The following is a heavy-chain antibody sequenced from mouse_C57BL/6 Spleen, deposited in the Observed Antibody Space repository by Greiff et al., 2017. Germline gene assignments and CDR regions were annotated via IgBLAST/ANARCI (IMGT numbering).Heavy chain of an antibody. D-gene: IGHD2-5*01. CDR1: GYTFTSYW. CDR3: ARRDDYSNIDY. J-gene: IGHJ2*01. CDR2: IHPNSGST. V-gene: IGHV1-64*01. Sequence: QVQLQQPGAELVKPGASVKLSCKASGYTFTSYWMHWVKQRPGQGLEWIGMIHPNSGSTNYNEKFKSKATLTVDKSSSTAYMQLSSLTSEDTAVYYCARRDDYSNIDYWGQGTTLTVSS.